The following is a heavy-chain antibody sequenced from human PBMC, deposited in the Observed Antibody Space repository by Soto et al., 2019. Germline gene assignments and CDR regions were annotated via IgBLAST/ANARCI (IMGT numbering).Heavy chain of an antibody. CDR3: AKGAVAGTPTSYDDYGMDV. CDR1: GGTFRTYA. CDR2: IIPIFGTV. V-gene: IGHV1-69*12. Sequence: QVQLLQSGAGVKKPGSSVRVSCEASGGTFRTYAISWVRQAPGQGLEWMGEIIPIFGTVNYAQKFQGRVTITADESTTTVYMDLRSLRSEDTAVYYCAKGAVAGTPTSYDDYGMDVWGQGTTVTVSS. D-gene: IGHD6-19*01. J-gene: IGHJ6*02.